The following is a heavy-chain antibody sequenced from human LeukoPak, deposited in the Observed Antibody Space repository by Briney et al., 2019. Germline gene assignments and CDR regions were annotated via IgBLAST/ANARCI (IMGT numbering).Heavy chain of an antibody. J-gene: IGHJ4*02. V-gene: IGHV3-53*01. D-gene: IGHD3-9*01. CDR3: ARGRNTGYFDY. CDR2: IYSSAGT. CDR1: GFTVSNNY. Sequence: PGGSLRLSCAASGFTVSNNYMSWVRQAPRKGLEWVSVIYSSAGTNYADSVKGRFTISRDNSNNMLYLQMNGLRAEDTAVYYCARGRNTGYFDYWGQGTLVTVSS.